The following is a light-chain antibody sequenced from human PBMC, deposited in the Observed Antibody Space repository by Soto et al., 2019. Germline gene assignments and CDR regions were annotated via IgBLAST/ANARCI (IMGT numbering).Light chain of an antibody. CDR2: DAS. CDR1: QSVRNVY. CDR3: QQSGSSPRT. V-gene: IGKV3-20*01. J-gene: IGKJ2*01. Sequence: EIVLTQSPGTLSLSPGERATLSCRASQSVRNVYLAWYQQKPCQAPRLLIYDASNRATGIPDRFSGSWSGTDFTLTINRLEPEDFAVYYCQQSGSSPRTFGQGTKLEIK.